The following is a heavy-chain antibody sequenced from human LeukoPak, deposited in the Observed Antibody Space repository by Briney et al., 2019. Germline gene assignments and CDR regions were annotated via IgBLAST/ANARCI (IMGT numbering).Heavy chain of an antibody. CDR2: ISAYNGNT. CDR3: ARGSVTPFFGVYGMDV. D-gene: IGHD4-17*01. Sequence: GASVKVPCKASGYTFTSYGISWVRQAPGQGLEWMGWISAYNGNTNYAQKLQGRVTMTTDTSTSTAYMELRSLRSDDTAVYYCARGSVTPFFGVYGMDVWGQGTTVTVSS. V-gene: IGHV1-18*01. J-gene: IGHJ6*02. CDR1: GYTFTSYG.